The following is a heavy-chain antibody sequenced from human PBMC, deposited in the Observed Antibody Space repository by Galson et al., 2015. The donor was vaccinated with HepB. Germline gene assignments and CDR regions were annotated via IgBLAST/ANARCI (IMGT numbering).Heavy chain of an antibody. D-gene: IGHD1-26*01. CDR2: ISSSSSYI. V-gene: IGHV3-21*01. J-gene: IGHJ4*02. CDR1: GFTFSSYS. Sequence: SLRLSCAASGFTFSSYSMNWVRQAPGKGLEWVSSISSSSSYIYYADSVKGRFTISRDSAKNSLYLQMNSLRAEDTAVYYCASLISGRGDLPPHWGQGTLVTVSS. CDR3: ASLISGRGDLPPH.